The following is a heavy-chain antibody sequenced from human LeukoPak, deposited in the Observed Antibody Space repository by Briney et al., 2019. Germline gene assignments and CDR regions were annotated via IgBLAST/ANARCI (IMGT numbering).Heavy chain of an antibody. CDR1: GGXFSSYA. V-gene: IGHV1-69*13. J-gene: IGHJ4*02. D-gene: IGHD5-18*01. CDR2: IIPIFGTA. CDR3: ARDARGYSYGTETFDY. Sequence: SVKVSCKASGGXFSSYAISWVRQAPGQGREWMGGIIPIFGTANYAQKFQGRVTITADESTSTAYMELSSLRSEDTAVYYCARDARGYSYGTETFDYWGQGTLVTVSS.